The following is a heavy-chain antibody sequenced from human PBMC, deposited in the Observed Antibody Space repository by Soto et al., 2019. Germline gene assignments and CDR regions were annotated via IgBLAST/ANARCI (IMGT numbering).Heavy chain of an antibody. D-gene: IGHD5-12*01. CDR3: AKYREIFRNAFDV. CDR1: GYTFSNYA. V-gene: IGHV1-3*01. J-gene: IGHJ3*01. CDR2: INGGNGKT. Sequence: QVQLVQSGAEVKKPGASVKVSCKASGYTFSNYALHWVRQAPGQRLEWMGWINGGNGKTGYSQNFQGRVTLTRDTSASTAYWELSSLRSEDTAVYYCAKYREIFRNAFDVWGQGTMVSVSS.